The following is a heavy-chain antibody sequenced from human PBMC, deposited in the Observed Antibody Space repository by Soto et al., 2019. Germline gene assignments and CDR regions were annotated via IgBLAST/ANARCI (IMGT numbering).Heavy chain of an antibody. CDR1: VFPFGANA. J-gene: IGHJ4*02. CDR2: LSNTGRRT. V-gene: IGHV3-23*01. D-gene: IGHD1-26*01. CDR3: ATEMGATQGPFDN. Sequence: EVQVLESGGGLVQPGGSLRLSCVVSVFPFGANAMSWVRQAPGKWLEWVSGLSNTGRRTSYADSVKGRFNISRDNSENTVYLQMNSLRVEDTAVYYCATEMGATQGPFDNWGQGTLVNVSS.